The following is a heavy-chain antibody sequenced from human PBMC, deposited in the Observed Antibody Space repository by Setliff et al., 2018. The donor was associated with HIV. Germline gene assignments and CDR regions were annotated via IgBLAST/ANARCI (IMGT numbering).Heavy chain of an antibody. CDR2: IYSDGST. CDR3: ARAASYYNFWSGYNPHAFDI. J-gene: IGHJ3*02. D-gene: IGHD3-3*01. V-gene: IGHV3-66*02. CDR1: GFTVSSHY. Sequence: GGSLRLSCAASGFTVSSHYMSWVRQAPGKGLEWVSTIYSDGSTHHADSVKGRFTLSRDTSKNTLSLQMNTLRPEDTAVYFCARAASYYNFWSGYNPHAFDIWGQGTMVTVSS.